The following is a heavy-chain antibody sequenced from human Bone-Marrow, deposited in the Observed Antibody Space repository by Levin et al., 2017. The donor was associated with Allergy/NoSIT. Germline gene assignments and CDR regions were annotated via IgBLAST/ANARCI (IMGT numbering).Heavy chain of an antibody. J-gene: IGHJ5*02. CDR2: VNPSGGNT. V-gene: IGHV1-46*01. CDR3: ARATFSDDSSTYYFQWFDP. CDR1: GYKFTNYY. D-gene: IGHD3-22*01. Sequence: ASVKVSCKASGYKFTNYYIHWVRQAPGQGLEWMGGVNPSGGNTNYAQKFQGRVTMTRDTSTSTVYMELTSLKSDGTAVYYCARATFSDDSSTYYFQWFDPWRQGTLVTVSS.